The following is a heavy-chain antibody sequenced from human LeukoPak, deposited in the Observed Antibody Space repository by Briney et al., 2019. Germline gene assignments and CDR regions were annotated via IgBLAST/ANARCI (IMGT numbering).Heavy chain of an antibody. J-gene: IGHJ4*02. CDR3: ARERYYYGSGSYNDY. V-gene: IGHV1-8*01. CDR1: GYTFTSYD. Sequence: ALVKVSCKASGYTFTSYDINWVRQATGQGLEWMGWMNPNSGNTGYAQKFQGRVTMTRNTSISTVHMELSSLRSEDTAVYYCARERYYYGSGSYNDYWGQGTLVTVSS. CDR2: MNPNSGNT. D-gene: IGHD3-10*01.